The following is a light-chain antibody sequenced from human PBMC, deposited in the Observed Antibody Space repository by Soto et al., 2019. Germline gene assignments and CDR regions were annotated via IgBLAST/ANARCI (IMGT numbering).Light chain of an antibody. J-gene: IGKJ2*01. CDR3: QQSSNTPVT. Sequence: DIPMTQSPSSLSAFVGDRVTITCRASQYVSSYLNWYQQKPGKAPKLLIYATSILRSGVPSRFSGSGSGTDFSLTISSLQPEDFATYYCQQSSNTPVTFGQGTRLEIE. CDR1: QYVSSY. V-gene: IGKV1-39*01. CDR2: ATS.